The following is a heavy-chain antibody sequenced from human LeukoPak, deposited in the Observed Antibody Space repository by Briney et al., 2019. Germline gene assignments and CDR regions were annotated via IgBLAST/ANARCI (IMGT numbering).Heavy chain of an antibody. D-gene: IGHD4-17*01. CDR3: ARGLTTDYGDYSYFEY. V-gene: IGHV1-69*13. Sequence: SVKVSCKASGGTFSRYVISWVRQAPGQGLEWMGGIIPIFGMTNYAQKFQGRATITADESTSTAYMELSSLRSEDTAVYYCARGLTTDYGDYSYFEYWGQGTLVTVSS. J-gene: IGHJ4*02. CDR2: IIPIFGMT. CDR1: GGTFSRYV.